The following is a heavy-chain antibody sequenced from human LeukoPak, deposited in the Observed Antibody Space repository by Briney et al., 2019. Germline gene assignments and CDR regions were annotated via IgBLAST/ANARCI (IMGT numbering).Heavy chain of an antibody. CDR3: ASLNYDILTGYYTGWFDP. D-gene: IGHD3-9*01. Sequence: SETLSLTCAVYGGSFSGYYWSWIRQPPGKGLEWVGEINHSGSTNYNPSLKSRVTISVDTSKNQFSLKLSSVTAADTAVYYCASLNYDILTGYYTGWFDPWGQGTLVTVSS. V-gene: IGHV4-34*01. J-gene: IGHJ5*02. CDR2: INHSGST. CDR1: GGSFSGYY.